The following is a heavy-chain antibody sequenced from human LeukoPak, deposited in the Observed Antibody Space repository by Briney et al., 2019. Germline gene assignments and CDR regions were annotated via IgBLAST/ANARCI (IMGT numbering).Heavy chain of an antibody. CDR1: GGSISSYY. D-gene: IGHD6-19*01. V-gene: IGHV4-59*12. CDR3: AREYPNSSAWSSDF. Sequence: PSETLSLTCTVSGGSISSYYWSWIRQPPGKGLEWIGYIYYSGSTNYNPSLKSRVTISVDTSKNQFSLRLSSVTAADTALYYCAREYPNSSAWSSDFWGQGTLVTVSS. J-gene: IGHJ4*02. CDR2: IYYSGST.